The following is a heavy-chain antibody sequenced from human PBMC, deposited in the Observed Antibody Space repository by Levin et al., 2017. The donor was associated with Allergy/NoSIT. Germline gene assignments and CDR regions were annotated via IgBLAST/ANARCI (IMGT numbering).Heavy chain of an antibody. V-gene: IGHV3-48*01. Sequence: GGSLRLSCAVSGFSFSAYSMNWVRQAPGKGLEWLAYVDGHGTRIFYADSAKGRFTISRDNAQNSMYLQMNSLRAEDSGTYYCVRDLEGYRGVIRFNFWGQGTLVTVSS. CDR3: VRDLEGYRGVIRFNF. D-gene: IGHD3-10*01. J-gene: IGHJ4*02. CDR1: GFSFSAYS. CDR2: VDGHGTRI.